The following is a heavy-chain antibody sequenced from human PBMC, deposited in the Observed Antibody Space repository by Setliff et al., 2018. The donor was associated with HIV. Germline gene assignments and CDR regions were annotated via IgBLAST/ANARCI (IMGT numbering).Heavy chain of an antibody. Sequence: SETLSLTCAVYGGSLSGYYWSWIRQSPGKGLEWIGEINQSGSTNFNPSLKSRVTISADTSKNQLSLKLRSVTAADTAVYYCARAGRGARWFYYMDVWGKGTTVTVSS. V-gene: IGHV4-34*01. CDR3: ARAGRGARWFYYMDV. D-gene: IGHD6-6*01. CDR2: INQSGST. CDR1: GGSLSGYY. J-gene: IGHJ6*03.